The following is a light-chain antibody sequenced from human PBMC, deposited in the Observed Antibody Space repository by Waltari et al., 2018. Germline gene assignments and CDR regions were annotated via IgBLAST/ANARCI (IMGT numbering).Light chain of an antibody. CDR3: QKYGTLPAT. V-gene: IGKV3-20*01. CDR2: DAS. Sequence: EIVLTQSPGTLSLSPGETATLTCRASQSVSRYVAWYQQKPGQAPRLLIYDASSRVTGIPDRISGVGSGTDFSLTISRLEREDFAVYYCQKYGTLPATFGQGTKVEVK. CDR1: QSVSRY. J-gene: IGKJ1*01.